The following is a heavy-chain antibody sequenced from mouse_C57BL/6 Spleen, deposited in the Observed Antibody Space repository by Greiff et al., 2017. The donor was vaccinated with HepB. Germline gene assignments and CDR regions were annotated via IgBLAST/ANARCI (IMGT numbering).Heavy chain of an antibody. J-gene: IGHJ4*01. CDR3: ARSDGYYVGYAMDY. Sequence: QVHVKQSGAELARPGASVKLSCKASGYTFTSYGISWVKQRTGQGLEWIGEIYPRSGNTYYNEKFKGKATLTADKSSSTAYMELRSLTSEDSAVYFCARSDGYYVGYAMDYWGQGTSVTVSS. CDR1: GYTFTSYG. D-gene: IGHD2-3*01. V-gene: IGHV1-81*01. CDR2: IYPRSGNT.